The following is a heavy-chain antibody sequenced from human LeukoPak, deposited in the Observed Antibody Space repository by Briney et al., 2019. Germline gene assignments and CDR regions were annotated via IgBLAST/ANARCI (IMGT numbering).Heavy chain of an antibody. D-gene: IGHD3-3*01. V-gene: IGHV3-30*02. CDR3: AKVPLLRFLEWLFDY. CDR2: IRFDGNDK. J-gene: IGHJ4*02. CDR1: GFIFSSYG. Sequence: GGSLRLSCAASGFIFSSYGMHWVRQAPGKGLEWVAFIRFDGNDKYYTGSVKGRFTISRDNSKNTLYLQMNSLRAEDTAVYYRAKVPLLRFLEWLFDYWGQGTLVTVSS.